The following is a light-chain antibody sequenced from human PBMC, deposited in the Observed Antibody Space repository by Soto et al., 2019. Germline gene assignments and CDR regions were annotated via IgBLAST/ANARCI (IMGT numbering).Light chain of an antibody. V-gene: IGLV1-44*01. Sequence: QAVVTQSPSASGTPGQRVTISCSGSTSNIGSNIVSWYQQFPGTAPKVLIYSDDQRPSGVPDRFSGSKSANSASLAISGLKSEDEADYYCAAWDDGLNGWLFGGGTKLTVL. CDR2: SDD. CDR1: TSNIGSNI. J-gene: IGLJ3*02. CDR3: AAWDDGLNGWL.